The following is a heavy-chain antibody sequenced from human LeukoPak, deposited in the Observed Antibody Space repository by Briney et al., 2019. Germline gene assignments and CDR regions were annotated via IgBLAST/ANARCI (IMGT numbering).Heavy chain of an antibody. Sequence: PSETLSLTCTVSGGSISSGGYYWSWIRQHPGKGLEWIGYIYYSGSTYYNPSLKSRVTISVDTSKNQFSLKLSSVTAADTAVHYCARGVGGRYYGMDVWGQGTTVTVSS. V-gene: IGHV4-31*03. CDR2: IYYSGST. CDR3: ARGVGGRYYGMDV. CDR1: GGSISSGGYY. D-gene: IGHD3-16*01. J-gene: IGHJ6*02.